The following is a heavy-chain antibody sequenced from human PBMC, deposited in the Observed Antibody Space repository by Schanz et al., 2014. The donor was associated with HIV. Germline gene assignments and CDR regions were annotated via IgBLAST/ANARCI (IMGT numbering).Heavy chain of an antibody. CDR2: ISDSGGST. J-gene: IGHJ4*02. CDR1: GFTFSSSG. CDR3: ANEEVPNDY. Sequence: VQLVESGGGVVQPGRSLRLSCTASGFTFSSSGMHWVRQAPGKGLEWVSRISDSGGSTYYADSVKGRFTISRDNSKNTLYLQMNSLRVEDTAVYYCANEEVPNDYWGQGTLVTVSS. V-gene: IGHV3-23*04.